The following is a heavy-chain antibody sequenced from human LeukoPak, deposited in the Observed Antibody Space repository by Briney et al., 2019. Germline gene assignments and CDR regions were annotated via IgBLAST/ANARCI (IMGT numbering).Heavy chain of an antibody. CDR2: ISSRDSTI. Sequence: GGSLRLSCAASGFTFSDYYMSWIRQAPGKGLEWVSYISSRDSTIYYADSVEGRFTISRDNAKNSLYLQMNSLRADDTAVYYCARDPGSIAAAGTCDYWGQGTLVTVSS. CDR1: GFTFSDYY. V-gene: IGHV3-11*04. D-gene: IGHD6-13*01. CDR3: ARDPGSIAAAGTCDY. J-gene: IGHJ4*02.